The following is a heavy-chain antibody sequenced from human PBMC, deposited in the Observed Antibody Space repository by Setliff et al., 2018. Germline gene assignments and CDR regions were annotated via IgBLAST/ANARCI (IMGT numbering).Heavy chain of an antibody. CDR2: INPDGSAK. V-gene: IGHV3-7*01. Sequence: HPGGSLRLSCEASGFSFRTYWLSWVRQAPGKGLEWVASINPDGSAKYHADSVKGRLTISRDNAKNSLYLQMNSLRVEDTAVYYCARLGPIVTHTTYDYWGQGTLVTVSS. CDR1: GFSFRTYW. J-gene: IGHJ4*02. CDR3: ARLGPIVTHTTYDY. D-gene: IGHD3-9*01.